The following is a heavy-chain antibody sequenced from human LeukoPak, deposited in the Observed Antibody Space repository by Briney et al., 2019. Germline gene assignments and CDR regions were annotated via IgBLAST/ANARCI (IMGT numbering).Heavy chain of an antibody. J-gene: IGHJ4*02. CDR3: ATDSSGWFE. V-gene: IGHV1-2*02. CDR1: GYTFTDYY. Sequence: AASVKVSCKASGYTFTDYYMHWVRQAPGQGLEWLGWIIPNSGGTNYAQMLQGRVTMTRDTSISTAYMELSRLRSDGTAIYYCATDSSGWFEWGQGTLVTVSS. D-gene: IGHD6-19*01. CDR2: IIPNSGGT.